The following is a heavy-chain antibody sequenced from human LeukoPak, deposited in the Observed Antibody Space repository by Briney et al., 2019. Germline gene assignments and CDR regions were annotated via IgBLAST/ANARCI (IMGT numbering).Heavy chain of an antibody. J-gene: IGHJ5*02. CDR3: AREKGIAARSGSWFDP. D-gene: IGHD6-25*01. CDR1: GYSITSGYY. Sequence: PSETLSLTCDVSGYSITSGYYWGWIRQPPGKGLEWVGSMYHTGSVFYRPSLRGRVTVSVDTSKNQFSLKLSSVTAADTAVYYCAREKGIAARSGSWFDPWGQGTLVTVSS. V-gene: IGHV4-38-2*02. CDR2: MYHTGSV.